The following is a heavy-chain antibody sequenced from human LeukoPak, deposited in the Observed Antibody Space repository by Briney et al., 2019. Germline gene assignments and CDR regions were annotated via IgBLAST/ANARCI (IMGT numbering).Heavy chain of an antibody. D-gene: IGHD3-3*01. CDR3: ARQTLLRFLEWLPYYFDY. Sequence: SETLSLTCTVSGGSISSSSYYWGWIRQPPGKGLEWIGSIYYSGSTYYNPSLKSRVTISVDTSKNQFSLKLSSVTAADTAVYYCARQTLLRFLEWLPYYFDYWGQGTLVTVSS. J-gene: IGHJ4*02. CDR1: GGSISSSSYY. CDR2: IYYSGST. V-gene: IGHV4-39*01.